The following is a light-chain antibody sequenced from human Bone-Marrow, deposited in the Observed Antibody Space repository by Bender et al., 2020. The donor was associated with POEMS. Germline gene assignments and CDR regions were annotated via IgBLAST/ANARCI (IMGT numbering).Light chain of an antibody. J-gene: IGLJ3*02. V-gene: IGLV2-14*02. Sequence: QSALTQPASVSGSPGQSITISCTATRSDVGNYNVVSWFQQHPGKVPKLMIFEVSKRPSWVSNRFSGSNSGNTATLTISRGEAGDEADYYCQVWDSSSDHRVFGGGTKLTVL. CDR2: EVS. CDR1: RSDVGNYNV. CDR3: QVWDSSSDHRV.